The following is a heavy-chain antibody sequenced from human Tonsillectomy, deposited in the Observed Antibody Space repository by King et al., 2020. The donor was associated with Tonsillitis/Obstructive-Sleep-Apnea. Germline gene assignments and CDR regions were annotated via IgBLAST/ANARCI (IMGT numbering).Heavy chain of an antibody. Sequence: ITLKESGPTLVKPTQTLTLTCTFSGFSLSISGVGVGWIRQPPGKSLEWRALMYWDVYKRESPSLKSRLTITKDNSKNPVVLTMTNMDPVDTATYYCAHSSTTVTTYFDYWGQGTLVTVSS. V-gene: IGHV2-5*02. CDR1: GFSLSISGVG. D-gene: IGHD4-17*01. CDR3: AHSSTTVTTYFDY. J-gene: IGHJ4*02. CDR2: MYWDVYK.